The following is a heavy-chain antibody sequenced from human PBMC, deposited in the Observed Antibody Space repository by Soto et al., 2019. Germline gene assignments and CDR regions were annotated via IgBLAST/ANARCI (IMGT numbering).Heavy chain of an antibody. D-gene: IGHD1-26*01. CDR3: ARDGWGILGVTGDDY. CDR1: GFTFSSYG. V-gene: IGHV3-33*01. J-gene: IGHJ4*02. Sequence: QVQLVESGGGVVQPGRSLRLSCAASGFTFSSYGMYWVRQATGKGLEWVAVIWYDGSNKYYADSVKGRFTISRDNSKNTLYLQMNSLRAEDTAVYYCARDGWGILGVTGDDYWGQGTLVTVSS. CDR2: IWYDGSNK.